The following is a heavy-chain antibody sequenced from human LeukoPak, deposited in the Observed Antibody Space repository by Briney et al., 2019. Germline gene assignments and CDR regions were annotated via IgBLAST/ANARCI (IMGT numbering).Heavy chain of an antibody. CDR3: AREYYDNSGGEEAFDI. Sequence: GGSQRLSCASSGFTFSSYWMHWVRQAPGKGLVWLSGINGDGSSTTYADSVKGRFTISRDNSNNTLYLQMNSLRAEDTAMYYCAREYYDNSGGEEAFDIWGPGTMVTVSS. CDR2: INGDGSST. V-gene: IGHV3-74*03. J-gene: IGHJ3*02. CDR1: GFTFSSYW. D-gene: IGHD3-22*01.